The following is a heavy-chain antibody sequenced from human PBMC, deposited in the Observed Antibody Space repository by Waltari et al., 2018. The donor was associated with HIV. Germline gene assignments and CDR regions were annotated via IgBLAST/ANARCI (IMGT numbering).Heavy chain of an antibody. CDR1: GYTFTGYY. D-gene: IGHD2-2*01. CDR3: ARPRPYCSTSSCPYFDP. V-gene: IGHV1-2*02. CDR2: INPNGGAT. Sequence: QVQLVQSGAEVKKPGASVKVSCKASGYTFTGYYMHWVRQAPGQGLEWMGWINPNGGATNYAQKFQGRVTMTRDTSISTAYMELNSLRSHDTAVYYCARPRPYCSTSSCPYFDPWGQGTLVTVSS. J-gene: IGHJ5*02.